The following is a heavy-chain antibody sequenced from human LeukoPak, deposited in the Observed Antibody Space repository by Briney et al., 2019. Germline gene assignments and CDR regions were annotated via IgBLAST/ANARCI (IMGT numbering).Heavy chain of an antibody. CDR1: GYTFTSYG. J-gene: IGHJ3*02. D-gene: IGHD6-19*01. V-gene: IGHV1-18*01. CDR3: ARAGWYELPRYAFDI. CDR2: ISAYNGYT. Sequence: ASVKVSCKASGYTFTSYGISWVRQAPGQGFEWMGWISAYNGYTNYAQKLQGRVTITTDTSTSTAYMELRSLRSDDTAVYYCARAGWYELPRYAFDIWGQGTMVTVSS.